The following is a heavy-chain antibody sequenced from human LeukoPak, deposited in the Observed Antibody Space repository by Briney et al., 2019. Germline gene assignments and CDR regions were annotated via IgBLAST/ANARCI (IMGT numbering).Heavy chain of an antibody. CDR3: AKAPFTTMVTPGGNWFDP. CDR1: GFTFSAYA. CDR2: IGGSGIST. Sequence: GGSLRLSCAASGFTFSAYAMSWVRQAPGKGLEWVSGIGGSGISTYYTDSVKGRFTVSRDNSKNTLYLQINSLRAEDTAVYYCAKAPFTTMVTPGGNWFDPWGQGTLVTVSS. V-gene: IGHV3-23*01. D-gene: IGHD4-23*01. J-gene: IGHJ5*02.